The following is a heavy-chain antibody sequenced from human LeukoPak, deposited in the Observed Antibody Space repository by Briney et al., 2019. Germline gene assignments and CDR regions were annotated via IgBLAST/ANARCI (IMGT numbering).Heavy chain of an antibody. J-gene: IGHJ1*01. CDR3: ARVGSGWPRAEYFQH. Sequence: ASVKVSCKASGYTFTSYDINWVRQATGQGLEWMGWMSPNSGNTGCAQKFQGRVTMTRNTSISTAYMELSSLRSEDTAVYYCARVGSGWPRAEYFQHWGQGTLVTVSS. CDR1: GYTFTSYD. V-gene: IGHV1-8*01. CDR2: MSPNSGNT. D-gene: IGHD6-19*01.